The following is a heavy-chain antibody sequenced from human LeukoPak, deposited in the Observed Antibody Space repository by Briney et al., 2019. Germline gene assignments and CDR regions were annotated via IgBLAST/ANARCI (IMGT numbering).Heavy chain of an antibody. CDR1: GFSLSTSGVG. V-gene: IGHV2-5*02. CDR3: AHRKVDTPMGP. Sequence: SGPTLVNPTQTLTLTFTFSGFSLSTSGVGVGRIRQPPGKDLEWPAYIYWDDDKRYSPALKSRLTITKDTSKNQVVLTVTNTDPVDTATYYSAHRKVDTPMGPWGQGILVTVSS. CDR2: IYWDDDK. D-gene: IGHD5-18*01. J-gene: IGHJ5*02.